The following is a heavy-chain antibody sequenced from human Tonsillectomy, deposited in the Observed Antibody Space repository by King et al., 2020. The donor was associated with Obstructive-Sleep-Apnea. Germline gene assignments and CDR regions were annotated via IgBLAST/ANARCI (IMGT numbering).Heavy chain of an antibody. CDR2: IYHSGST. D-gene: IGHD6-13*01. CDR1: GYSISSGYY. J-gene: IGHJ5*02. V-gene: IGHV4-38-2*02. CDR3: AREDLSSGYSSSWSNWFDP. Sequence: QLQESGPGLVKPSETLSLTCTVSGYSISSGYYWGWIRPPPGKGLEWIGSIYHSGSTYYNPSLKSRVTISVDTSKNQFSLKLSSVTAADTAVYYCAREDLSSGYSSSWSNWFDPWGQGTLVTVSS.